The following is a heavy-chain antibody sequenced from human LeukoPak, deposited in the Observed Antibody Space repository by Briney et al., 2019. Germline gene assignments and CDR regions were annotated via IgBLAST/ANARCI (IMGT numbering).Heavy chain of an antibody. D-gene: IGHD3-16*01. CDR2: ISGSGGST. CDR3: AKGGVTITVGYFDY. J-gene: IGHJ4*02. Sequence: TGGSLRLSCAASGFTFSSYAMSWVSQHPGKGLEWVSAISGSGGSTYYADSVKGRFTISIDNSKNTLNLQMNSLTAEDTAVYYCAKGGVTITVGYFDYWGQGTLVTVSS. CDR1: GFTFSSYA. V-gene: IGHV3-23*01.